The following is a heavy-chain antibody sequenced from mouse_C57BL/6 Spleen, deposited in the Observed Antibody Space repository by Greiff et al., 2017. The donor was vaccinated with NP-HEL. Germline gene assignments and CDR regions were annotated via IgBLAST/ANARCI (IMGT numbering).Heavy chain of an antibody. CDR3: ARHGDGSKDYAMDY. CDR1: GFTFSSYG. CDR2: ISSGGSYT. V-gene: IGHV5-6*01. J-gene: IGHJ4*01. D-gene: IGHD1-1*01. Sequence: EVMLVESGGDLVKPGGSLKLSCAASGFTFSSYGMSWVRQTPDKRLEWVATISSGGSYTYYPDSVKGRFTISRDNAKNTLYLQMSSLKSEDTAMYYCARHGDGSKDYAMDYWGQGTSVTVSS.